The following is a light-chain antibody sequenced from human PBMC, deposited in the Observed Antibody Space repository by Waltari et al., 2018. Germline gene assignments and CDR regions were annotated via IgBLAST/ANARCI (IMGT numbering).Light chain of an antibody. J-gene: IGKJ1*01. CDR3: LHDFGYPRT. Sequence: TQLTQSPSSLSASVGDRVTLTCRASQAIRNDLGWYQQQPGKAPKVLIYAASILHTGVPSRFSGSGSGTDFTLTISNLQPEDFATYFCLHDFGYPRTFGQGTKVEVK. CDR1: QAIRND. CDR2: AAS. V-gene: IGKV1-6*01.